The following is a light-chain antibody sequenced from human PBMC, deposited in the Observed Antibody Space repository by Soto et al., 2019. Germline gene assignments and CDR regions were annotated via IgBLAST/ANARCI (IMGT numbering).Light chain of an antibody. CDR1: QSISSW. V-gene: IGKV1-5*03. CDR3: QQYNSYSWT. Sequence: DIQMTQSPSTLSASVGDRVTITCRASQSISSWLAWCQQKPGKAPKLLIYKASSVESGVPSRFSGSGSGTEFTLTISSLQPDDFASYYCQQYNSYSWTFGQGTKVEIK. CDR2: KAS. J-gene: IGKJ1*01.